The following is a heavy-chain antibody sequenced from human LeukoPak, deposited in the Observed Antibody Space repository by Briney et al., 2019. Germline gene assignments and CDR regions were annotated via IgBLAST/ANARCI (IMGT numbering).Heavy chain of an antibody. D-gene: IGHD5-18*01. CDR1: GFTFDDYG. J-gene: IGHJ5*02. V-gene: IGHV3-20*04. CDR2: INWNGGST. CDR3: ARDRGVDTAMVNWFDP. Sequence: GGSLRLSCAASGFTFDDYGMSWVRQAPGKGLDWVSGINWNGGSTGYADSVKGRFTISRDNAKNSLYLQMNSLRAEDTALYYCARDRGVDTAMVNWFDPWGQGTLVTVSS.